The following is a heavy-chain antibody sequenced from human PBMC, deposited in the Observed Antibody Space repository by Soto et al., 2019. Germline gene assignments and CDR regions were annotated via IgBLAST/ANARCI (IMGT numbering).Heavy chain of an antibody. CDR2: TRNKANSYIT. CDR3: ARGYCSSTGCYLFYFDL. J-gene: IGHJ2*01. V-gene: IGHV3-72*01. D-gene: IGHD2-2*01. CDR1: GFTFSDHH. Sequence: EVPLVESGGGLVQPGGSLRLSCAASGFTFSDHHMDWVRQAPGKGLEWVGRTRNKANSYITEYAASVKGRFTISRDDSKNSLYLQMNSLKTEDTAVYYCARGYCSSTGCYLFYFDLWCRGTLITVSS.